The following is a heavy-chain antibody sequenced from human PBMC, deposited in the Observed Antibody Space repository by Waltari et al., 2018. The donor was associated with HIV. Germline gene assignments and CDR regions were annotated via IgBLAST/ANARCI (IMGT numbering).Heavy chain of an antibody. D-gene: IGHD6-6*01. Sequence: QVQLVESGGGVVQPGTSLTLSCAVSGFTFSNFAIHWVRQSPAKGLEWLAVFWYDGVEISYADSVKGRFTISKDSSQKTLYLHLTSLRAEDTALYYCARGYSSSRWIPLYHWGRGTLVTVSS. CDR3: ARGYSSSRWIPLYH. V-gene: IGHV3-33*01. CDR2: FWYDGVEI. J-gene: IGHJ1*01. CDR1: GFTFSNFA.